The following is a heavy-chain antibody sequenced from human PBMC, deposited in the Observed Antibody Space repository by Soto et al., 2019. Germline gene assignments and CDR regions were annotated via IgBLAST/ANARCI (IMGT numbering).Heavy chain of an antibody. J-gene: IGHJ4*02. CDR2: ISYSGST. CDR3: TRRQGSYLDQ. D-gene: IGHD2-15*01. CDR1: GCSISSFY. V-gene: IGHV4-59*01. Sequence: SETLSLTCTFSGCSISSFYWSWVRQTPGKGLEWIGYISYSGSTNYNPSLNSRVTISVDTSKKQFSLKLTSVTTADTAVYYCTRRQGSYLDQWGQGTLVTVS.